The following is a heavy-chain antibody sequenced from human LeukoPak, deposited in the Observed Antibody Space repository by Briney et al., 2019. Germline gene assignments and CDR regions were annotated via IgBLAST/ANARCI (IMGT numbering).Heavy chain of an antibody. J-gene: IGHJ4*02. CDR1: GFAFSSYA. Sequence: PGGSLRLSCAASGFAFSSYAMSWVRQAPGKGLEWVSTITTSGGTTYYADSVKGRFTISRDNSRNTLYLQMHSLRAEDAALYYCADWNYVDYWGQGTLVTASS. D-gene: IGHD1-1*01. CDR3: ADWNYVDY. CDR2: ITTSGGTT. V-gene: IGHV3-23*01.